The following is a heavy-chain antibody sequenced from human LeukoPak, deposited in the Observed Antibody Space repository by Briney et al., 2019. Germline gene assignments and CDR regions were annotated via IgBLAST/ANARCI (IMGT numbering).Heavy chain of an antibody. CDR3: ARELSYGDYGDY. CDR1: GFTFSSYG. CDR2: IWYDGSNK. V-gene: IGHV3-33*01. D-gene: IGHD4-17*01. J-gene: IGHJ4*02. Sequence: GRSLRLPCAASGFTFSSYGMHWVRQAPGKGLEWMAVIWYDGSNKYYADSVKGRFTISRDNSKNTLYLQMNSLRAEDTAVYYCARELSYGDYGDYWGQGTLVTVSS.